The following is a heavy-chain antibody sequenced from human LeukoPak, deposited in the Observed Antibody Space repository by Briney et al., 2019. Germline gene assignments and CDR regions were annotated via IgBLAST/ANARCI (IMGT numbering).Heavy chain of an antibody. CDR3: ARHPFATPFDY. V-gene: IGHV4-59*08. CDR1: GDSVSGVY. J-gene: IGHJ4*02. D-gene: IGHD2-15*01. CDR2: VYYSGDT. Sequence: SETLSLTCSVSGDSVSGVYWSWIRQPPGKGLEWIGYVYYSGDTNYNPSLKSRVTMSLDTSKNQVSLRLSSVTAADTAVYYCARHPFATPFDYWGRGTLLTVPS.